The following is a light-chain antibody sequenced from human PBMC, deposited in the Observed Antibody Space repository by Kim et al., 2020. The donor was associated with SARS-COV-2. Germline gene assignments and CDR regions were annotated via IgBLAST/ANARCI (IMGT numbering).Light chain of an antibody. V-gene: IGKV3-15*01. CDR3: KQNNMWRT. CDR2: GAS. Sequence: EIVMTQSPATLSLSPGERATLSCRASQSVSSDLSWYQQKPGQAPRLLIFGASTRAPGIAARFSGRGSGTEFTLTISSLQSEDFAVYYCKQNNMWRTFGQGTKVDIK. CDR1: QSVSSD. J-gene: IGKJ1*01.